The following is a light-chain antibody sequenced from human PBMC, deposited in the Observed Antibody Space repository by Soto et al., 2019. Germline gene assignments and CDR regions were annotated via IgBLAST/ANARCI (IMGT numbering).Light chain of an antibody. Sequence: EIVLTQSPGTLFLSPGETATLSCRASQSVDSNYLASYQQKPGQAPRLLIYGASSRASAISDRFSGSGSGTDFTLTISSLETEEFAVYYCQHYPISPRTTFGQGTKLEIK. J-gene: IGKJ2*01. V-gene: IGKV3-20*01. CDR2: GAS. CDR1: QSVDSNY. CDR3: QHYPISPRTT.